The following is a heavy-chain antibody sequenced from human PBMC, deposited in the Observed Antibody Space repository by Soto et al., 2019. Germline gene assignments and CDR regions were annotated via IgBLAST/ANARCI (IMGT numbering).Heavy chain of an antibody. CDR3: AREIVVVVAATDGGQGMDV. Sequence: ASVKVSCKASGYTFASYGISWVRQAPGQGLEWMGWISAYNGNTNYAQKLQGRVTMTTDTSTSTAYMELRSLRSDDTAVYYCAREIVVVVAATDGGQGMDVWGQGTTVTVSS. CDR2: ISAYNGNT. CDR1: GYTFASYG. V-gene: IGHV1-18*01. D-gene: IGHD2-15*01. J-gene: IGHJ6*02.